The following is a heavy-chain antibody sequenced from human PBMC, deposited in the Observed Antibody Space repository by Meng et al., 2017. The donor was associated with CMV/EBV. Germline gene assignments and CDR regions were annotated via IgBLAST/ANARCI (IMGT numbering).Heavy chain of an antibody. CDR1: GGSISSSSYY. D-gene: IGHD3-3*01. V-gene: IGHV4-39*01. Sequence: SETLSLTCTVSGGSISSSSYYWGWIRQPPGKGLEWIGSIYYSGSTYYNSSLKSRVTISVDTSKNQFSLKLSSVTAADTAVYYCARHVHDFWSGYYPPYYYYGMDVWGQGTTVTVSS. J-gene: IGHJ6*02. CDR3: ARHVHDFWSGYYPPYYYYGMDV. CDR2: IYYSGST.